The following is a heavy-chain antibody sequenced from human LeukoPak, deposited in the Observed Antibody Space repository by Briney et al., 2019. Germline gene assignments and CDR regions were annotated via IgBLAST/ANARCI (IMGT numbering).Heavy chain of an antibody. CDR1: GGSTSRIDW. D-gene: IGHD6-6*01. J-gene: IGHJ4*02. Sequence: SETLSLTCTVSGGSTSRIDWWSWVRQPPGKGLEWIAEIHRSGTAHYNPSLKGRVTISVDRSKKEISLMLSSVTAADTGVYYCARARSPSQGNDYWGQGTLVTVSS. CDR2: IHRSGTA. CDR3: ARARSPSQGNDY. V-gene: IGHV4-4*02.